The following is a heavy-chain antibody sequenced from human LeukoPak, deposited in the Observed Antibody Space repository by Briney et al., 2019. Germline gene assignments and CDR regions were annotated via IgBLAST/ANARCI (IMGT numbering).Heavy chain of an antibody. CDR2: ISSDGNTE. D-gene: IGHD3-16*01. J-gene: IGHJ4*02. CDR1: GFRFSSHP. V-gene: IGHV3-48*03. CDR3: ARDSLDGPFVTSLDS. Sequence: PGRSLRLSCAASGFRFSSHPMNWVRQAPGKGLEWVSHISSDGNTEYYVDAPRGRFTMSRDNAKNSLFLQINSLRAEDTAVYYCARDSLDGPFVTSLDSWGQGALVTVSS.